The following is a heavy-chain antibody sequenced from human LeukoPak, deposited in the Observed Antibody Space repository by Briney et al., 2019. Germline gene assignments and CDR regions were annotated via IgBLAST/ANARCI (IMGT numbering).Heavy chain of an antibody. V-gene: IGHV1-2*02. J-gene: IGHJ4*02. CDR3: ARGGGRYSVDY. D-gene: IGHD1-26*01. Sequence: ASVKVSCKASGYTFIDYYMNWVRQAPGQGPEWIGWISPNSGGTKYVQKFQGRFTMTRDTSITTVYMELSGLSFDDTAVYYCARGGGRYSVDYWGQGTLVIVSS. CDR2: ISPNSGGT. CDR1: GYTFIDYY.